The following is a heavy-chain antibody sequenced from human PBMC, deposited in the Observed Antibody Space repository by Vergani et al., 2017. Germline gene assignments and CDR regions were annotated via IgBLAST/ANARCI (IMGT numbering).Heavy chain of an antibody. CDR1: GGSLDIHSQT. J-gene: IGHJ3*02. CDR2: IDVKGNS. D-gene: IGHD2-21*01. V-gene: IGHV4-61*02. CDR3: VRVLHTSYILGAFEI. Sequence: QAQLQESGPRLVKPSQTLSLSCSFSGGSLDIHSQTWGWTRQPAGEGLEWIGLIDVKGNSNFCPSLESRVTMSADASRGRFSLNLRSVTTSDTAVYYCVRVLHTSYILGAFEIWGQGIKVTVSS.